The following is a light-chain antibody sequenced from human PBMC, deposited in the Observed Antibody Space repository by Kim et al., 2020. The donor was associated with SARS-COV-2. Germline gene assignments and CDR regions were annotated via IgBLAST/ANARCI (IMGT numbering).Light chain of an antibody. CDR2: VAS. J-gene: IGKJ2*01. CDR1: ENIGTW. CDR3: QQYSRFPYT. Sequence: DIQMTQSPSTLSASVGDRVTITCRASENIGTWLAWYQQKPGRAPSLLIYVASTLESGVPSRFSGTGSGTEFSLSITSLQPDDFATYYCQQYSRFPYTFGQGTKLEI. V-gene: IGKV1-5*03.